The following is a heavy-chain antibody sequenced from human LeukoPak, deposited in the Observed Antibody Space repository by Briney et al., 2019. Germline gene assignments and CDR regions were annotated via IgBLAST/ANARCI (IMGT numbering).Heavy chain of an antibody. CDR2: IWYDGSNK. CDR1: GFTFSICG. Sequence: GGSLRLSCAASGFTFSICGMHWVRQAPGKGLEWVAVIWYDGSNKYYADSVKGRFTISRDNSKNTLYLQMNSLRAEDTAVYYCARDLIAFMDYAAPSPPDYWGQGTLVTVSS. D-gene: IGHD4-17*01. J-gene: IGHJ4*02. CDR3: ARDLIAFMDYAAPSPPDY. V-gene: IGHV3-33*01.